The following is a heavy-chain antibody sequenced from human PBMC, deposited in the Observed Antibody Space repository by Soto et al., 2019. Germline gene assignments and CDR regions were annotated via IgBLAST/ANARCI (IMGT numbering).Heavy chain of an antibody. CDR2: IRFDGSNI. CDR3: ARDGLGDTVFSGYFDY. D-gene: IGHD1-26*01. CDR1: GVIFSGYG. Sequence: QVQLVESGGGVVQPGRSLRLSCVAPGVIFSGYGMHWVRQAPGKGLEWVAVIRFDGSNIYYADSVKGRFTISRDNSRNTLYLQMNSMTPEDTAVYYCARDGLGDTVFSGYFDYWGQGALVTVSS. J-gene: IGHJ4*02. V-gene: IGHV3-33*01.